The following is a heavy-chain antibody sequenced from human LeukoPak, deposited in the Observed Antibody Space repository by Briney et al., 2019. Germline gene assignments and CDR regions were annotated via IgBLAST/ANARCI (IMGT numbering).Heavy chain of an antibody. CDR3: AKDKIVGATWDYFDY. CDR1: GFTFSSYA. Sequence: QAGGSLRLSCAASGFTFSSYAMSWVRQAPGKGLEWVSGISASGSSTYYADSVKGRFTISRDISKNTMSLQMNSLRAEDMAVYYCAKDKIVGATWDYFDYWGQGTLVTVSS. V-gene: IGHV3-23*01. J-gene: IGHJ4*02. D-gene: IGHD1-26*01. CDR2: ISASGSST.